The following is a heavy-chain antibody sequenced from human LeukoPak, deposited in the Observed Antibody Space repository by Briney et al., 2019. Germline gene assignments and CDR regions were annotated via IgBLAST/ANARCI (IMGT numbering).Heavy chain of an antibody. J-gene: IGHJ3*02. V-gene: IGHV4-30-2*01. CDR3: ARESLNAYAFDI. CDR2: IYHSGST. CDR1: GGSISSGGYY. Sequence: SQTLSLTCTVSGGSISSGGYYWSWIRQPPGKGLEWIGYIYHSGSTYYNPSLKSRVTISVDTSKNQFSLKLSSVTAADTAVYYCARESLNAYAFDIWGQGTMVTVSS.